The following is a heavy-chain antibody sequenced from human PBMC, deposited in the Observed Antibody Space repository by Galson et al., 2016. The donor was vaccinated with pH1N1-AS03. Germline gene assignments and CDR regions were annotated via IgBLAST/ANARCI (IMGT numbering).Heavy chain of an antibody. D-gene: IGHD1-14*01. J-gene: IGHJ5*02. Sequence: SLRLSCAGSTFIARSNYMSWVRQAPGKGLEWVSVIYHGEAGTYYYADPVKGRITISRHISTNTVNLQMNNLRVEDTATYSCATDHFGEPTTWGQGTLIIVS. CDR2: IYHGEAGTY. CDR3: ATDHFGEPTT. CDR1: TFIARSNY. V-gene: IGHV3-53*01.